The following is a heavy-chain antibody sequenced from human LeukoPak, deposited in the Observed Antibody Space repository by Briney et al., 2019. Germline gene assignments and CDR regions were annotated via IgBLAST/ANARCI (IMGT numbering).Heavy chain of an antibody. D-gene: IGHD3-10*01. CDR3: AKYFASGSYYKLPH. J-gene: IGHJ1*01. Sequence: GGSLRLSCAASGFTFSSYAMSWVRQAPGKGLEWVSTTSGSGAYTYYADSVKGRFTISRDNSKNTLYLQMNSLRAEDTAVYYCAKYFASGSYYKLPHWGQGTLVTVSS. CDR2: TSGSGAYT. CDR1: GFTFSSYA. V-gene: IGHV3-23*01.